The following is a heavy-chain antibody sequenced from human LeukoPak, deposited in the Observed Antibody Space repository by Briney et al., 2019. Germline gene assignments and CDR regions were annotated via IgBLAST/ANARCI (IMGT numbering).Heavy chain of an antibody. CDR3: ARNSENTYYDFWSGYYYFDY. Sequence: SVKVSCKASGGTFSSYAISWVRQAPGQGLEWMGGIIPIFGTANYAQRFQGRVTITADESTSTAYMELSSLRSEDTAVYYCARNSENTYYDFWSGYYYFDYWGQGTLVTVSS. D-gene: IGHD3-3*01. J-gene: IGHJ4*02. CDR1: GGTFSSYA. V-gene: IGHV1-69*13. CDR2: IIPIFGTA.